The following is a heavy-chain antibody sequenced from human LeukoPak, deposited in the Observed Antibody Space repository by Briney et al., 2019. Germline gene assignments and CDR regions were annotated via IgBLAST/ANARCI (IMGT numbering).Heavy chain of an antibody. CDR1: GGSISSGGYY. D-gene: IGHD3-22*01. V-gene: IGHV4-31*03. Sequence: PSQTLSLTCTVSGGSISSGGYYWSWIRQHPGKVLEWIGYIYYSGSTYYNPSLKSRVTISVDTSKNQFSLKLSSVTAADTAVYYCARDKYYDSSGYYYGLDYWGQGTLVTVSS. CDR2: IYYSGST. CDR3: ARDKYYDSSGYYYGLDY. J-gene: IGHJ4*02.